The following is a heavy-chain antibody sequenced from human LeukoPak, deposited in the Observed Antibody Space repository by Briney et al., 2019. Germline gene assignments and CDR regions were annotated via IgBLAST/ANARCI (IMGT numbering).Heavy chain of an antibody. D-gene: IGHD6-13*01. CDR1: GFTFSNYD. CDR3: ARDLSAGYNSNRYDY. V-gene: IGHV3-13*01. CDR2: IGTAGDT. Sequence: GGSLRLSCAASGFTFSNYDMHWVRQATGKGLEWVSAIGTAGDTYYPGSVKGRFTISRENAKNSLYLQMNSLRAEDTAVYYCARDLSAGYNSNRYDYWGQGTLVTVSS. J-gene: IGHJ4*02.